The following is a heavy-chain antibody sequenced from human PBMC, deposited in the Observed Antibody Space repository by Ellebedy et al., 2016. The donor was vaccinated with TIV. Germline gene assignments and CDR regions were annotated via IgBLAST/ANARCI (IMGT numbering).Heavy chain of an antibody. CDR2: ITSSGSTI. J-gene: IGHJ6*02. V-gene: IGHV3-48*01. Sequence: PGGSLRLSCAASGFTFSSYAMSWVRQAPGKGLEWVSYITSSGSTIYYADSVKGRFTISRDNSKNTLYLQMNSLRAEDTAVYYCARDGPTTIAAADYYYGMDVWGQGTTVTVSS. D-gene: IGHD6-13*01. CDR1: GFTFSSYA. CDR3: ARDGPTTIAAADYYYGMDV.